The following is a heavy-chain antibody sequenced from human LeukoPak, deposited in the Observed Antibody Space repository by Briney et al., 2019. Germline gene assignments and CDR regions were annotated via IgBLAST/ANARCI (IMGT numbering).Heavy chain of an antibody. V-gene: IGHV4-31*03. D-gene: IGHD3-22*01. CDR3: ARVPFVYYYDSSGYGGGFDY. Sequence: SETLSLTCTVSGGSISSGGYYWSWIRQHPGKVLEWIGYIYYSGSTYYNPSLKSRVTISVDTSKNQFSLKLSSVTAADTAVYYCARVPFVYYYDSSGYGGGFDYWGQGTLVTVSS. CDR2: IYYSGST. CDR1: GGSISSGGYY. J-gene: IGHJ4*02.